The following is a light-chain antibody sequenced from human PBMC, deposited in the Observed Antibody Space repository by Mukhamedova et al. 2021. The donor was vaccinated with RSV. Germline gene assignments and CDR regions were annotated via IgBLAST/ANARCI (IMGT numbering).Light chain of an antibody. Sequence: WYQRRVHGKAPNLLIYAASSLQSGVPSRFSGSGSGTDFTLTISSLQPEDFATYYCQQSYSTPAMYTFGQGTKLEIK. V-gene: IGKV1-39*01. J-gene: IGKJ2*01. CDR3: QQSYSTPAMYT. CDR2: AAS.